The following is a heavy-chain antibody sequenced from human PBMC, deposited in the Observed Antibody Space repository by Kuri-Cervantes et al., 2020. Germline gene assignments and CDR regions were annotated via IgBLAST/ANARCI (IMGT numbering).Heavy chain of an antibody. V-gene: IGHV3-52*01. J-gene: IGHJ6*03. Sequence: GGSLRLPCAASGFPFSSSWMHWVCQAPEKGLEWVTDIKCDGSEKYCVDSVKGRLTISRDNSKNTLYLQMNSLRAEDTAVYYCAKRAGSFGIVSQNYYYYMDVWGKGTTVTVSS. CDR1: GFPFSSSW. D-gene: IGHD2/OR15-2a*01. CDR3: AKRAGSFGIVSQNYYYYMDV. CDR2: IKCDGSEK.